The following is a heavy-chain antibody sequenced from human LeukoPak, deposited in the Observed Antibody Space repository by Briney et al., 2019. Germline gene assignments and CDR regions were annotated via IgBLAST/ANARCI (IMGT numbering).Heavy chain of an antibody. J-gene: IGHJ4*02. Sequence: ASVKVSCKASGYTFTDYYMHWVRQAPGQGLEWMGWIDPNSGGTNSAQKFQGRVTITRDTSITTAYMELSSLRSDDTAVYYCARAGAPYSSCYIDYWGQGTLVTVSS. V-gene: IGHV1-2*02. CDR2: IDPNSGGT. D-gene: IGHD3-22*01. CDR3: ARAGAPYSSCYIDY. CDR1: GYTFTDYY.